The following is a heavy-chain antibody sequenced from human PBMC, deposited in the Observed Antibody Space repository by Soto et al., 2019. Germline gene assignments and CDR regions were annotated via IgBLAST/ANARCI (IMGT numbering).Heavy chain of an antibody. CDR3: ARGYSSSWRFDY. V-gene: IGHV4-34*01. CDR2: INHSGST. J-gene: IGHJ4*02. Sequence: QVQLQQWGAGLLKPSETLSLTCAVYGGSFSGYYWSWIRQPPGKGLEWIGEINHSGSTNYNPSLKSRVTISVDTSKNQFSLKLSSVTAADTAVYYCARGYSSSWRFDYWGQGTLVTVSS. D-gene: IGHD6-13*01. CDR1: GGSFSGYY.